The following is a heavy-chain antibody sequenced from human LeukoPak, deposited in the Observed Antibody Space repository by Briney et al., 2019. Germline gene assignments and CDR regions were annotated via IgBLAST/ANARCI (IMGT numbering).Heavy chain of an antibody. CDR2: IYYSGST. D-gene: IGHD6-19*01. CDR3: ATWGIAVAGTFDY. V-gene: IGHV4-59*08. Sequence: PSETLSLTCTVSGGSISISYWSWIRQPPGKGLEWIGYIYYSGSTNYNPSFKSRVAISVDTSKNQFSLKLSSVTAADTAVYYCATWGIAVAGTFDYWGQGTLVTVST. CDR1: GGSISISY. J-gene: IGHJ4*02.